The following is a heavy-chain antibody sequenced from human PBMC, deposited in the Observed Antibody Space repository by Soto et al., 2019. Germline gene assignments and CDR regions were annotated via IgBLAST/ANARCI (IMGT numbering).Heavy chain of an antibody. CDR2: INKDGGTT. CDR3: AKDLHWYGMDV. CDR1: GFTFSDYF. D-gene: IGHD1-20*01. J-gene: IGHJ6*02. Sequence: EVQLLESGGGLVQPGESLRLSCAASGFTFSDYFMNWVRQAPGKGLEWFSGINKDGGTTQNADFVRGRFTISRDNSRNTLYLQMNSVRAEDTALYYCAKDLHWYGMDVWGQGTTVTVS. V-gene: IGHV3-23*01.